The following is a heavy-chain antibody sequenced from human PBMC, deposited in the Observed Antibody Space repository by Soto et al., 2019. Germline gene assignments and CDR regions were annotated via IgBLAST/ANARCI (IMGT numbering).Heavy chain of an antibody. V-gene: IGHV4-30-4*01. J-gene: IGHJ6*02. CDR2: IYYSGST. D-gene: IGHD5-18*01. CDR1: GGSISSGDYY. CDR3: ARGGERGYSYGRYYYYGMDV. Sequence: PSETLSLTCTVSGGSISSGDYYWSWIRQPPGKGLEWIGYIYYSGSTYYNPSLKSRVTISVDTSKNQFSLKLSSVTAADTAVYYCARGGERGYSYGRYYYYGMDVWGQGTTVTVSS.